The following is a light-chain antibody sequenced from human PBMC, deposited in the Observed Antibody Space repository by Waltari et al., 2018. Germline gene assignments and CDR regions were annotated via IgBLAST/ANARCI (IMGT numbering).Light chain of an antibody. CDR3: LLWYSGARWV. V-gene: IGLV7-46*01. CDR1: TGAVTSGQY. J-gene: IGLJ3*02. Sequence: QAVVTQEHSLTVSPGGKVTLTCGSRTGAVTSGQYPYWFQQKPGQVPKKLIFDTSNKHSWTPARFSGSLLGGKAALTLSGAQPEDEAEYYCLLWYSGARWVFGGGTKLSVL. CDR2: DTS.